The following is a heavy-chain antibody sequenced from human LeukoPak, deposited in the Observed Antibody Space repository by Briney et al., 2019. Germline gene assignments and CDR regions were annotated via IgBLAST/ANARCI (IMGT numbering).Heavy chain of an antibody. CDR2: ISSSDSTV. CDR1: GFTFSSYE. Sequence: GGSLRLSCAASGFTFSSYEMNWVRQAPGKGLEWISYISSSDSTVYYADSVKGRFTISRDNAKNSLHLEMNSLRAEDTAGYYCATGYYDSSMDLWGQGTTVTVSS. CDR3: ATGYYDSSMDL. V-gene: IGHV3-48*03. J-gene: IGHJ6*02. D-gene: IGHD3-22*01.